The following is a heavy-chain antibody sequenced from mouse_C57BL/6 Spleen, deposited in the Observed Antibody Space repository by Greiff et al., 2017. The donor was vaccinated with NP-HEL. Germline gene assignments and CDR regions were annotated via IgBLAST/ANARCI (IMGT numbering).Heavy chain of an antibody. Sequence: DVMLVESGGGLVKPGGSLKLSCAASGFTFSSYAMSWVRQTPEKRLEWVATISDGGSYTYYPDNVKGRFTISRDNAKNNLYLQMSHLKSEDTAMYYCARNVVDYWGQGTTLTVSS. J-gene: IGHJ2*01. CDR1: GFTFSSYA. V-gene: IGHV5-4*03. CDR3: ARNVVDY. CDR2: ISDGGSYT.